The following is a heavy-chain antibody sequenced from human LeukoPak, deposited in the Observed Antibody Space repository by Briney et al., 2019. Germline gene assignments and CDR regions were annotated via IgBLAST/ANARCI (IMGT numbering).Heavy chain of an antibody. CDR3: ATNSEPGLGGGWFDP. CDR1: GYTFTSYY. D-gene: IGHD3-10*01. J-gene: IGHJ5*02. Sequence: ASVKVSCKASGYTFTSYYMHWVRQAPGQGLEWMGIINPSGGSTSYAQKFQGRVTMTRDMSTSTVYMELSSLRSEDTAVYYCATNSEPGLGGGWFDPWGQGTLVTVSS. CDR2: INPSGGST. V-gene: IGHV1-46*01.